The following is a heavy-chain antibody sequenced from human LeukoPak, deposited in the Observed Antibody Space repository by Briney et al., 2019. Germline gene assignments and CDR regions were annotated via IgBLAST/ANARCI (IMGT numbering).Heavy chain of an antibody. Sequence: MAGGSLRLSCAASGFTFSSYSMNWVRQAPGKGLEWVSSISSSSSYIYYADSVKGRFTTSRDNAKNSLYLQMNSLRAEDTAVYYCASPLGYDSSGKGPWGYWGQGTLVTVSS. CDR3: ASPLGYDSSGKGPWGY. CDR1: GFTFSSYS. D-gene: IGHD3-22*01. V-gene: IGHV3-21*01. CDR2: ISSSSSYI. J-gene: IGHJ4*02.